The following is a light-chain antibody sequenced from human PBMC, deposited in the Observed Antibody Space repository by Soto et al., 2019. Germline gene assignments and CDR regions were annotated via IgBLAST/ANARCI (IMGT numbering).Light chain of an antibody. CDR2: AVS. V-gene: IGLV2-8*01. Sequence: QSALTQPPSASGSPGQSVTISCTGTSSDVGSYEYVSWYQQHPGKAPKLMIYAVSKRPSGVPDRFSGSKSGNTASLTVSGLQAEDEAVDDCSSYAGGNNLVFGGGTKLTVL. J-gene: IGLJ2*01. CDR3: SSYAGGNNLV. CDR1: SSDVGSYEY.